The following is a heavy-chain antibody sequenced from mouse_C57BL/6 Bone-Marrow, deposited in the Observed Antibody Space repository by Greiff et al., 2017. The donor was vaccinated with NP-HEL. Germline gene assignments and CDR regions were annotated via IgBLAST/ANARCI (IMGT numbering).Heavy chain of an antibody. Sequence: VQLQQSGPELVKPGASVKIPCKASGYTFTDYNMDWVKQSHGKSLEWIGDINPNNGGTIYNQKFKGTAKLTVDKSSSTAYMGLRSLTSEDTAVYYCASSSDYSNYEFAYWGQGTLVTVSA. V-gene: IGHV1-18*01. CDR1: GYTFTDYN. D-gene: IGHD2-5*01. J-gene: IGHJ3*01. CDR3: ASSSDYSNYEFAY. CDR2: INPNNGGT.